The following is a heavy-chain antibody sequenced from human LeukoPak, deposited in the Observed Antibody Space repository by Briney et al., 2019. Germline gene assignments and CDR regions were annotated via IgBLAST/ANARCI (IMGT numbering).Heavy chain of an antibody. Sequence: SVKVSCKASGGTFSSYAISWVRQAPGQGLEWMGGIIPIFGTANYARKFQGRVTITADESTSTAYMELSRLRSDDTAVYYCARAGSSGYYYYYYYMDVWGKGTTVTVSS. CDR1: GGTFSSYA. J-gene: IGHJ6*03. CDR3: ARAGSSGYYYYYYYMDV. V-gene: IGHV1-69*13. CDR2: IIPIFGTA. D-gene: IGHD3-22*01.